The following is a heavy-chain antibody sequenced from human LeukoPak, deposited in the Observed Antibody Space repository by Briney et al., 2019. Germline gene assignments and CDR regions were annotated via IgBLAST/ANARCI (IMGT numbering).Heavy chain of an antibody. V-gene: IGHV1-3*01. Sequence: ASVKVSCKASGYTFTTYTIHWVRQAPGQRLEWMGWINAGNGNTKYSQKFQGRVTITRDTSASTAYMELSSLRSEDAAVYYCARSRYSSSWSLDYWGQGTLVTVSS. J-gene: IGHJ4*02. CDR2: INAGNGNT. CDR3: ARSRYSSSWSLDY. D-gene: IGHD6-13*01. CDR1: GYTFTTYT.